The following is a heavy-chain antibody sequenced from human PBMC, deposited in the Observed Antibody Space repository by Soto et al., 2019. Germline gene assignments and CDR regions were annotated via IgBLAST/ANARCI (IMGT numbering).Heavy chain of an antibody. Sequence: GGSLRLSCAASGFTLSAYDMHWVRQSEGKGLEWVSALGAADDPYYLVSVKGRFTISRENAKNSLYLQMNNLRAGDTAVYYCARAYSGRLPRRADYYYAMDVWGQGTTVTVSS. D-gene: IGHD2-15*01. CDR1: GFTLSAYD. J-gene: IGHJ6*02. CDR3: ARAYSGRLPRRADYYYAMDV. V-gene: IGHV3-13*05. CDR2: LGAADDP.